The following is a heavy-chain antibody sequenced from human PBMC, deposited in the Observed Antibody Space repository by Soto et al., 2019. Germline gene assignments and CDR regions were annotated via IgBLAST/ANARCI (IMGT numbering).Heavy chain of an antibody. CDR2: IYWNDDK. J-gene: IGHJ3*02. V-gene: IGHV2-5*01. CDR3: AHRHELGSFDI. D-gene: IGHD1-26*01. Sequence: QITLKESGPTLVKPTQTLTLTCTFSGFSVSTRAEGVGWIRQPPGKALEWLALIYWNDDKRYSPSLKNRLTITKDTSKNHVVLTMTNMDLVDTATYYCAHRHELGSFDIWGQGTKVTVSS. CDR1: GFSVSTRAEG.